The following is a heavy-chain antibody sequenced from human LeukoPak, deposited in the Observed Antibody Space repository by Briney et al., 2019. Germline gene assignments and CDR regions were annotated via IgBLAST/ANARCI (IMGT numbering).Heavy chain of an antibody. D-gene: IGHD3-22*01. CDR1: GGSISSSSYY. J-gene: IGHJ6*03. CDR3: ASYYDSSGHYYRYYYYMDV. V-gene: IGHV4-39*01. Sequence: PSETLSLTCTVSGGSISSSSYYWGWIRQPPGKGLEWIGSIYYSGSTYYNPSLKSRVTISVDTSKNQFSLKLSSVTAADTAVYYCASYYDSSGHYYRYYYYMDVWGKGTTVTVSS. CDR2: IYYSGST.